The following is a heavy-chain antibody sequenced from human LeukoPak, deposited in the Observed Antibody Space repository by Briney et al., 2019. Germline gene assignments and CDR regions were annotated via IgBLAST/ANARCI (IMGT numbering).Heavy chain of an antibody. V-gene: IGHV3-30*18. J-gene: IGHJ4*02. D-gene: IGHD6-19*01. CDR2: ISYDGSNK. CDR1: GFTFSSYG. Sequence: GGSLRLSCAASGFTFSSYGMPWVRQAPGKGLEWVAVISYDGSNKYYADSVKGRFTISRDNSKNTLYLQMNSLRAEDTAVYYCAKGAYPGIAVASFDYWGQGTLVTVSS. CDR3: AKGAYPGIAVASFDY.